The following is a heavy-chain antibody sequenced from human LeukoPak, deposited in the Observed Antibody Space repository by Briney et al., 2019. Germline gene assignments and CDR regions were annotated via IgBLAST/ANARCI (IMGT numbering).Heavy chain of an antibody. CDR3: ARDGSYDSSGYYHSWAFDI. V-gene: IGHV4-61*08. J-gene: IGHJ3*02. Sequence: SETLSLTCTVSGGSISSGGYYWSWIRQHPGKGLEWIGYIYYSGSTNYNPSLKSRVTISVDTSKNQFSLKLSSVTAADTAVYYCARDGSYDSSGYYHSWAFDIWGQGTMVTVSS. CDR2: IYYSGST. CDR1: GGSISSGGYY. D-gene: IGHD3-22*01.